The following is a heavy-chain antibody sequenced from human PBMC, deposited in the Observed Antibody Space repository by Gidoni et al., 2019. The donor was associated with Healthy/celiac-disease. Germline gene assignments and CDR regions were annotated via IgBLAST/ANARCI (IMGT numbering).Heavy chain of an antibody. D-gene: IGHD3-16*02. CDR1: GGTFSSYA. J-gene: IGHJ4*02. V-gene: IGHV1-69*06. CDR3: AREYYDYIWGSYRWGYFDY. CDR2: IIPIFGTA. Sequence: QVQLVQSGAEVKKPGSSVKVSCKASGGTFSSYAIRWVRQAPGRGLEWMGGIIPIFGTANYAQKFQGRVTITADKATSTAYMELSSLRSEDTAVYYCAREYYDYIWGSYRWGYFDYWGQGTLVTVSS.